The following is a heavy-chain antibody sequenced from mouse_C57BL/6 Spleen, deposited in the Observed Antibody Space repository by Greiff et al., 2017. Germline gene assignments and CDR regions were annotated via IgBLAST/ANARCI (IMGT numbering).Heavy chain of an antibody. D-gene: IGHD4-1*01. V-gene: IGHV1-61*01. Sequence: QVQLQQPGAELVRPGSSVKLSCKASGYTFTSYWMDWVKQRPGQGLEWIGNIYPSDSETHYNQKFKDKATLTVDKSSSTAYMQLSSLTSEDSAVYYCARSWDGDAMDYWGQGTSGTVSS. J-gene: IGHJ4*01. CDR2: IYPSDSET. CDR1: GYTFTSYW. CDR3: ARSWDGDAMDY.